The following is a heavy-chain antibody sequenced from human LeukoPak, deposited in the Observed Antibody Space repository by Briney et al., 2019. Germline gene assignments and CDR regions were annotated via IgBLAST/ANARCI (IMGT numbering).Heavy chain of an antibody. CDR1: GFTFSNAW. CDR2: IYTGGTT. CDR3: ARALSQYSSGWYYFDY. D-gene: IGHD6-19*01. Sequence: GGSLRLSCAASGFTFSNAWMSWVRQTPGKGLEWVSVIYTGGTTYYIDSVKGRFTISRDNSKNTLYLQMNSLRAEDTAVYYCARALSQYSSGWYYFDYWGQGTLVTVSS. V-gene: IGHV3-66*02. J-gene: IGHJ4*02.